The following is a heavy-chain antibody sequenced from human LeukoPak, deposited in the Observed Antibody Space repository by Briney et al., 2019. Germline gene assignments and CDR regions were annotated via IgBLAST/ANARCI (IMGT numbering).Heavy chain of an antibody. CDR1: GFTFSNYA. CDR2: ITGSDGRT. D-gene: IGHD5-18*01. Sequence: PGGSLRLSCAASGFTFSNYAMSWVREAPGKGLEWVSAITGSDGRTFYADSVKGRFTISRDNSKNTLYLQMNSVRAEDTAVYYCAREVVGHVDTAMVLDYWGQGTLVTVSS. V-gene: IGHV3-23*01. CDR3: AREVVGHVDTAMVLDY. J-gene: IGHJ4*02.